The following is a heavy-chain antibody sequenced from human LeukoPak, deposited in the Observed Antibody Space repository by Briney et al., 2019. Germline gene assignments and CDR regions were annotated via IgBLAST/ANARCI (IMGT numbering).Heavy chain of an antibody. CDR1: GYTFTSYD. J-gene: IGHJ6*02. CDR3: ARDPGCDTSCYIFSYYGMDV. V-gene: IGHV1-8*01. D-gene: IGHD2-2*02. Sequence: ASVKVSCKASGYTFTSYDINWVRQATGQGLEWMGWMNPNSGNTGYAQKFQGRVSMTRNTSISTAYMELSSLRSEDTAVYYCARDPGCDTSCYIFSYYGMDVWGQGTMVTVSS. CDR2: MNPNSGNT.